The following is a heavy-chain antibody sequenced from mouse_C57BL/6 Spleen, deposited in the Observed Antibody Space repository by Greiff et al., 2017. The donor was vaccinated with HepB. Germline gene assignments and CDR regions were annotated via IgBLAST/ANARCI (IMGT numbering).Heavy chain of an antibody. CDR2: ISYDGSN. J-gene: IGHJ4*01. CDR1: GYSITSGYY. Sequence: EVQLVESGPGLVKPSQSLSLTCSVTGYSITSGYYWNWIRQFPGNKLEWMGYISYDGSNNYNPSLKNRISITRDTSKNQFFLKLNSVTTEDTATYYCARRLGYAMDYWGQGTSVTVSS. V-gene: IGHV3-6*01. CDR3: ARRLGYAMDY. D-gene: IGHD4-1*01.